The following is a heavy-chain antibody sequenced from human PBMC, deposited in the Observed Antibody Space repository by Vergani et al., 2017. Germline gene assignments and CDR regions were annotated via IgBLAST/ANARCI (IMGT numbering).Heavy chain of an antibody. CDR3: ARDLTMYYYDSSPSPGWFDP. CDR1: GYTFTGYY. CDR2: INPNRGGT. D-gene: IGHD3-22*01. Sequence: QVQLVQSGAEVKKPGASVKVSCKASGYTFTGYYMHWVRQAPGQGLEWMGWINPNRGGTNYAQKFQGRVTMTRDTSISTAYMELSRLRSDDTAVYYCARDLTMYYYDSSPSPGWFDPWGQGTLVTVSS. J-gene: IGHJ5*02. V-gene: IGHV1-2*02.